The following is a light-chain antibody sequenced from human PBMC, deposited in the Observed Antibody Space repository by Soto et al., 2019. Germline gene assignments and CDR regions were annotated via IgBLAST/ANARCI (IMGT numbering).Light chain of an antibody. J-gene: IGKJ2*01. CDR2: GAS. CDR3: QLYNHWPPYT. CDR1: QSITIN. V-gene: IGKV3-15*01. Sequence: EVVMTQSPATLSLSPGERATLSCRASQSITINFAWYQQKPGQAPRLLIYGASTRATGIPARFSGTGSGTEFTLTTSSLQSDDCAVYYCQLYNHWPPYTFGQGTKLEIK.